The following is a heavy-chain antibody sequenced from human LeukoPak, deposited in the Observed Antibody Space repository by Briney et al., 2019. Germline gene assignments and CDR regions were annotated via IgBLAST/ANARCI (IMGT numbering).Heavy chain of an antibody. Sequence: PGRSLRLSCAASGFTFSSYAMHWVRQAPGKGLEWVAVISYDGSNKYYADAVKGRFIIARDNSKNTLYLQMNSLRAEDTAVYYCARDFEWLRSGYFDYWGQGTLVTVSS. J-gene: IGHJ4*02. CDR3: ARDFEWLRSGYFDY. CDR1: GFTFSSYA. D-gene: IGHD5-12*01. CDR2: ISYDGSNK. V-gene: IGHV3-30-3*01.